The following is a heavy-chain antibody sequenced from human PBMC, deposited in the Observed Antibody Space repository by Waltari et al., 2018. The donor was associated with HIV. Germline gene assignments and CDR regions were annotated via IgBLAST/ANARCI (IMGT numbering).Heavy chain of an antibody. D-gene: IGHD6-19*01. Sequence: QVQLQESGPGLVKPSETLSLTCAVSGYSISSGYYWGWIRQPPGKGLEWIGSIYHSGSTYYNPSLKSRVTISVDTSKNQFSLKLSSVTAADTAVYYCARGYIQQWQRSNWFDPWGQGTLVTVSS. CDR3: ARGYIQQWQRSNWFDP. CDR1: GYSISSGYY. J-gene: IGHJ5*02. CDR2: IYHSGST. V-gene: IGHV4-38-2*01.